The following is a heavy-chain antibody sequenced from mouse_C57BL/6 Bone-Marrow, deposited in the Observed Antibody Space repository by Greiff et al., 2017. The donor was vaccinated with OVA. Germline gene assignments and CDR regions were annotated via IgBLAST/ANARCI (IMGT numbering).Heavy chain of an antibody. D-gene: IGHD1-1*01. CDR3: ARETTVVHYWYFDG. CDR1: GFTFTDYY. Sequence: EVHLVESGGGLVQPGGSLSLSCAASGFTFTDYYMSWVRQPPGKALEWLGFIRNKANGYTTEYSASVKGRFTISRDNSQSILYLQMNALRAEDSATYYCARETTVVHYWYFDGWGTGTTVTVSS. CDR2: IRNKANGYTT. J-gene: IGHJ1*03. V-gene: IGHV7-3*01.